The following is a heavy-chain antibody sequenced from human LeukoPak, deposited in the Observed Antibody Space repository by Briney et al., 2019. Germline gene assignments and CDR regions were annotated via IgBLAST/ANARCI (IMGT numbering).Heavy chain of an antibody. CDR3: ARHLSGVTGYTYGRGIDY. Sequence: PGGSLRLSCAASGFTFSSYEMNWVRQAPGKGLEWVSSISSSSSYIYYADSVKGRFTISRDNAKNSLYLQMISLRAEDTAVYYCARHLSGVTGYTYGRGIDYWGQGTLVTVSS. D-gene: IGHD5-18*01. CDR1: GFTFSSYE. CDR2: ISSSSSYI. V-gene: IGHV3-21*01. J-gene: IGHJ4*02.